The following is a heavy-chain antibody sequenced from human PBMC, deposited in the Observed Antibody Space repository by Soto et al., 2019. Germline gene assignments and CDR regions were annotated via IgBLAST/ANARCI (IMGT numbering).Heavy chain of an antibody. D-gene: IGHD3-10*01. Sequence: SETLSLTCTVSGGSISTHYWSWIRQPPGKGLEWIGYINYSGKTDYNPALESRVTFSVDTSKSQFTLKLTSVTAADTAVYYCARLGPYASGTYSFRHNRFDPWGQGTQVTV. CDR2: INYSGKT. J-gene: IGHJ5*02. CDR1: GGSISTHY. CDR3: ARLGPYASGTYSFRHNRFDP. V-gene: IGHV4-59*11.